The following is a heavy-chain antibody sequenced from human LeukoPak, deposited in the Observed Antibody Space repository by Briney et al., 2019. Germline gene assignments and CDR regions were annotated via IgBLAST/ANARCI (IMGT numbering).Heavy chain of an antibody. V-gene: IGHV3-23*01. Sequence: GGSLRLSCAASGFTFSSYAMSWVRQAPGKGLEWVSAISTSADNTYHADSVRGPFTISRANSKNTLYLQINSLRAEDTAVYYCANTMIRGVTSGYWGQGTLVTVSS. CDR1: GFTFSSYA. J-gene: IGHJ4*02. CDR2: ISTSADNT. CDR3: ANTMIRGVTSGY. D-gene: IGHD3-10*01.